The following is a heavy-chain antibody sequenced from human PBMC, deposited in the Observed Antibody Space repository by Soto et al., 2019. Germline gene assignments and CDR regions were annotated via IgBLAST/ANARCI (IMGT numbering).Heavy chain of an antibody. CDR3: AREERQQLFY. J-gene: IGHJ4*02. D-gene: IGHD6-13*01. V-gene: IGHV4-31*03. CDR2: IYYSGSA. CDR1: GGSISSGGFF. Sequence: QVQLQESGPGLVKPSQTLSLTCTPSGGSISSGGFFWSWVRQLPGKGLEWIGSIYYSGSAYYNPSLKSRVTISVDTSKNHFSLKLSSVTAADTAMYYCAREERQQLFYWGQGILVTVSS.